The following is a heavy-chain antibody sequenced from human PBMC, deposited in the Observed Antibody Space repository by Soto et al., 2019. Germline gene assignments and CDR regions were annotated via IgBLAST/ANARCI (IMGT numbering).Heavy chain of an antibody. D-gene: IGHD2-15*01. V-gene: IGHV4-30-4*01. J-gene: IGHJ3*02. CDR2: IYYSGST. Sequence: ASETLSLTCTVSGGSISSGNYYWSWIRQPPGKGLEWIGYIYYSGSTYYNPSLKSRVTISVDTSKNQFSLKLSSVTAADTAVYYCDGYCSGGSCYSGGAFDIWGQGTMVTVSS. CDR1: GGSISSGNYY. CDR3: DGYCSGGSCYSGGAFDI.